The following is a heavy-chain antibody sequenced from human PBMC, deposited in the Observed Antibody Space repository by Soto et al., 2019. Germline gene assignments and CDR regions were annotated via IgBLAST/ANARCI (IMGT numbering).Heavy chain of an antibody. CDR1: GFTVSSNY. CDR2: IYSGGST. CDR3: ARSIYCSGGSCYSWAFDI. V-gene: IGHV3-53*02. J-gene: IGHJ3*02. Sequence: VQLVETGGGLIQPGGSLRLSCAASGFTVSSNYMSWVRQAPGKGLEWVSVIYSGGSTYYADSVKGRFTISRDNSKNTLYLQMNSLRAEDTAVYYCARSIYCSGGSCYSWAFDIWGQGTMVTVSS. D-gene: IGHD2-15*01.